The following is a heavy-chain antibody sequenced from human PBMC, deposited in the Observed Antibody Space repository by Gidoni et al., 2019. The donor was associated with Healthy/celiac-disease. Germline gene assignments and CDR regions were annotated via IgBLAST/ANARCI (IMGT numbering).Heavy chain of an antibody. CDR1: GFTFSSYA. V-gene: IGHV3-23*01. J-gene: IGHJ4*02. CDR3: ARSSRNKQYYDSSGHLFDY. D-gene: IGHD3-22*01. CDR2: ISGRGGST. Sequence: EVQLLESGGGLVQPGGSLRLSCAASGFTFSSYAMSWVRQAPGKGLEWVSAISGRGGSTYYADSVKGRFTISRDNSKNTLYLQMNSLRAEDTAVYYCARSSRNKQYYDSSGHLFDYWGQGTLVTVSS.